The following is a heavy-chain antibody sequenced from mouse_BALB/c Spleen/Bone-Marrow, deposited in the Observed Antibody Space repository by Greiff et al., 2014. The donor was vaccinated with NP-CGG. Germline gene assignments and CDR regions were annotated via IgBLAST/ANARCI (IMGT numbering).Heavy chain of an antibody. CDR3: ARITTATGAMDY. Sequence: VKLEESGPGLVAPSQTLSITCTVSGFSFTNYGVHWVRQPPGKGLEWLGVIWAYGSTNYNSALMSRLSISKDDSKSQVFFKMNSLQTDDTAMYYCARITTATGAMDYWGQGTSVTVSS. J-gene: IGHJ4*01. D-gene: IGHD1-2*01. CDR2: IWAYGST. V-gene: IGHV2-9*02. CDR1: GFSFTNYG.